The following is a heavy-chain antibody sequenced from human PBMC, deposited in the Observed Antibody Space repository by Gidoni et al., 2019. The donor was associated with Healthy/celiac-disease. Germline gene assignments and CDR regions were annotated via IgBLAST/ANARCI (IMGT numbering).Heavy chain of an antibody. CDR1: GFTFSSYA. D-gene: IGHD5-12*01. Sequence: EVQLLESGGGLVQPGGSLRPSCAASGFTFSSYAMSWVRQAPGKGLGWVSAISGSGGSTYYADSVKGRFTISRDNSKNTLYLQMNSLRAEDTAVYYCANVGTTNRPLDYWGQGTLVTVSS. V-gene: IGHV3-23*01. CDR3: ANVGTTNRPLDY. J-gene: IGHJ4*02. CDR2: ISGSGGST.